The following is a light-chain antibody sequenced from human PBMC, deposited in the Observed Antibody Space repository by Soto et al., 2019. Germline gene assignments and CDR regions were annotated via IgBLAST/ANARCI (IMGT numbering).Light chain of an antibody. J-gene: IGKJ1*01. V-gene: IGKV1-5*03. CDR3: QQYKTYSRT. CDR2: KAS. Sequence: DIPMPQSPSTLSASVGDRVTITCRASQSISSWLAWYQQKPGKAPKVLIYKASNLESGVPSRFSGSGSGTEFTLTISSLQPDDFATYYCQQYKTYSRTFGQGTKVEIK. CDR1: QSISSW.